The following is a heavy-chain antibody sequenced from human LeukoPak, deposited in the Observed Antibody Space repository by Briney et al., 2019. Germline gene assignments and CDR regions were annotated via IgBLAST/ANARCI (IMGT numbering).Heavy chain of an antibody. D-gene: IGHD2-2*01. CDR1: GFTFCSYS. CDR2: ISSSSSTI. CDR3: ARYCSSTSCYSDAFDI. J-gene: IGHJ3*02. V-gene: IGHV3-48*01. Sequence: GGSLRLSCAASGFTFCSYSMNWVRQAPGKGLEWVSYISSSSSTIYYADSVKGRFTISRDNAKNSLYLQMNSLRAEDTAVYYCARYCSSTSCYSDAFDIWGQGTMVTVSS.